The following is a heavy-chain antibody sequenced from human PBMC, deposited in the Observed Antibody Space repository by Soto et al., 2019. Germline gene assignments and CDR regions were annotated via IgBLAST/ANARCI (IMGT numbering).Heavy chain of an antibody. CDR3: GTDQWGGAFDI. CDR2: IRQDGKEI. V-gene: IGHV3-7*01. CDR1: GFTLSSYW. D-gene: IGHD3-10*01. Sequence: SGGSLRLSCAASGFTLSSYWMAWVRQTPGKGLEFVANIRQDGKEINYVDSVKGRFTISRDNAKNSLFLQMNSLRDEDTAVYYCGTDQWGGAFDIGAKGQWSPSPQ. J-gene: IGHJ3*02.